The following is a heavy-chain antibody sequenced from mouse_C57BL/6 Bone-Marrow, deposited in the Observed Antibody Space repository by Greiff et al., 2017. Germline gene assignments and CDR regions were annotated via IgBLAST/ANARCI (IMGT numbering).Heavy chain of an antibody. CDR2: IYPGSGNT. Sequence: VQLQQSGPELVKPGASVKISCKASGYSFTSYYIHWVKQRPGQGLEWIGWIYPGSGNTKYNEKFKGKATLTADTSSSTAYMQLSSLTSEDSAVYYCARSGGLDYYCSSYWYFDVWGTGTTVTVSS. V-gene: IGHV1-66*01. J-gene: IGHJ1*03. CDR3: ARSGGLDYYCSSYWYFDV. D-gene: IGHD1-1*01. CDR1: GYSFTSYY.